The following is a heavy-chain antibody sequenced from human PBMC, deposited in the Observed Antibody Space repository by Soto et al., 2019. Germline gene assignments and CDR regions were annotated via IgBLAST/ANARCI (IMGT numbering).Heavy chain of an antibody. CDR2: IYYSGST. V-gene: IGHV4-31*03. Sequence: QVQLQESGPGLVKPSQTLSLTCTVSGGSIRSGGYYWSWIRQHPRKGLEWIGYIYYSGSTYYNPALKSRVSISVDTSKNLYSLKLSSVTAADKDVYYCAREEIEEMATMPAFDIWGQGTMVTVSS. CDR3: AREEIEEMATMPAFDI. D-gene: IGHD5-12*01. CDR1: GGSIRSGGYY. J-gene: IGHJ3*02.